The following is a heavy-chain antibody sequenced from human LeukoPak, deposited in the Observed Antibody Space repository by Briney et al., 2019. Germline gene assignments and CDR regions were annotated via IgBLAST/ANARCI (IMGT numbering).Heavy chain of an antibody. J-gene: IGHJ4*02. D-gene: IGHD1-26*01. V-gene: IGHV3-30*04. Sequence: PGRSLRLSCAASGFTFSSYAMHWVRQAPCKGLEWVAVISYDGSNKYYADSVKGRFTISRDNSKNTLYLQMNSLRAEDTAVYYCARDSRHYSGSYNPPFDYWGQGTLVTVSS. CDR2: ISYDGSNK. CDR1: GFTFSSYA. CDR3: ARDSRHYSGSYNPPFDY.